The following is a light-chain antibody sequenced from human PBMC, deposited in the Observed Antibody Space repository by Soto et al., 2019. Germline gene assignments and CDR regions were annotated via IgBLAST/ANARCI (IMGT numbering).Light chain of an antibody. CDR3: NSYRATTNLEV. V-gene: IGLV2-14*03. CDR1: NSEIGTYNY. J-gene: IGLJ1*01. Sequence: QSVLTQPASVSGSPGQSITLSCTGTNSEIGTYNYVSWFQQHPAKAPKLLIYDVNNRPPAISTRFSGSKSGNTASLTISGLQAEDEADYYCNSYRATTNLEVFGTGTKLTVL. CDR2: DVN.